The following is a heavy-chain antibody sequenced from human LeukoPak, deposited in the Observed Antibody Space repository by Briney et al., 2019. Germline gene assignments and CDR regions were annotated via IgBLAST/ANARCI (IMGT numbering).Heavy chain of an antibody. D-gene: IGHD2-15*01. CDR1: GYTFTSYG. J-gene: IGHJ4*02. V-gene: IGHV3-15*01. CDR3: TTGAVVVTS. CDR2: IKSKTDGGTT. Sequence: SCKASGYTFTSYGISWVRQAPGKGLEWVGRIKSKTDGGTTDYAAPVKGRFTISRDDSKNTLYLQMNSLKTEDTAVYYCTTGAVVVTSGGQGTLVTVSS.